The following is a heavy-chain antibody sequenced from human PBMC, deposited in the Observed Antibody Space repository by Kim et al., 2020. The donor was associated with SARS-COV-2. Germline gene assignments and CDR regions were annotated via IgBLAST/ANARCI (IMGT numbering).Heavy chain of an antibody. J-gene: IGHJ6*02. Sequence: SVKVSCKASGGTFSSYAISWVRQAPGQGLEWMGGIIPIFGTANYAQKFQGRVTITADESTSTAYMELSSLRSEDTAVYYCARGGTYDFWSGYHHQTISDYYYGMDVWGQGTTVTVSS. V-gene: IGHV1-69*13. D-gene: IGHD3-3*01. CDR2: IIPIFGTA. CDR1: GGTFSSYA. CDR3: ARGGTYDFWSGYHHQTISDYYYGMDV.